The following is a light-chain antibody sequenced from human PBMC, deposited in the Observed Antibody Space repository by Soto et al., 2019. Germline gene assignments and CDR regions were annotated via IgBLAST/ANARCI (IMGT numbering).Light chain of an antibody. Sequence: DIQMTQSPCSLSASVGDRVTITCQASQDIDNNLNWYQQRSGKAPKVLIYDASNLKGGVPSRFSGSGSGTDFTFTISRLQPEDIATYYCQQYDDFPYTFGQGTKLEI. V-gene: IGKV1-33*01. CDR3: QQYDDFPYT. CDR2: DAS. CDR1: QDIDNN. J-gene: IGKJ2*01.